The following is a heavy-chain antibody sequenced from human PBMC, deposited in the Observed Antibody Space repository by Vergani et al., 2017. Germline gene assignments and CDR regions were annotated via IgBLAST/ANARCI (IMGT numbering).Heavy chain of an antibody. CDR2: ISGSGGST. D-gene: IGHD3-10*01. V-gene: IGHV3-23*01. Sequence: EVQLLESGGGLVQPGGSLRLSCAASGFTFSSYAMSWVRQAPGKGLEWVSGISGSGGSTYYADSVKGRFTISRDNSKNTLYLQMNSLRAEDTAVYYCAAAPRRSLPFDYWGQGTLVTVSS. J-gene: IGHJ4*02. CDR1: GFTFSSYA. CDR3: AAAPRRSLPFDY.